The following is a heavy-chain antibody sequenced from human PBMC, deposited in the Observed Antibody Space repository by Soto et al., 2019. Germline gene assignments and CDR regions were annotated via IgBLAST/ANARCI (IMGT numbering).Heavy chain of an antibody. V-gene: IGHV4-39*01. Sequence: PSETLSLTCTASGSSISSSSYYWGWIRQPPGKGLEGIGSIYYSGSSYYNPSLKSRVTISVDTSKDQSSLKLSSVTAADTAVYYCARRNRQDSWSGYPYYYGMDVRGQGTTVTVYS. J-gene: IGHJ6*02. D-gene: IGHD3-3*01. CDR3: ARRNRQDSWSGYPYYYGMDV. CDR2: IYYSGSS. CDR1: GSSISSSSYY.